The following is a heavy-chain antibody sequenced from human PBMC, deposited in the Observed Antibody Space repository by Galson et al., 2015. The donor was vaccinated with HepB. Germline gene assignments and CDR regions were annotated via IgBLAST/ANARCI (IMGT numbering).Heavy chain of an antibody. D-gene: IGHD3-3*01. CDR3: ARGPRTGYDFWSGYYGLKSYYYYGMDV. CDR2: MNPNSGNT. Sequence: SVKVSCKASGYTFTSYAMHWVRQAPGQRLEWMGWMNPNSGNTGYAQKFQGRVTMTRNTSISTAYMELSSLRSEDTAVYYCARGPRTGYDFWSGYYGLKSYYYYGMDVWGQGTTVTVSS. CDR1: GYTFTSYA. J-gene: IGHJ6*02. V-gene: IGHV1-8*02.